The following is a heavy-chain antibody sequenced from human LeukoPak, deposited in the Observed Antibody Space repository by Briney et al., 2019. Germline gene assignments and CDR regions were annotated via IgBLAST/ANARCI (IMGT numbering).Heavy chain of an antibody. CDR1: GGTFSSYA. V-gene: IGHV1-69*05. Sequence: SVKVSCKASGGTFSSYAISWVRQAPGQGLEWMGGIIPIFGTANYAQKFQGRVTMTTDTSTSTAYMELRSLRSDDTAVYYCARDGAVAGTGSYYYYGMDVWGQGTTVTVSS. J-gene: IGHJ6*02. D-gene: IGHD6-19*01. CDR2: IIPIFGTA. CDR3: ARDGAVAGTGSYYYYGMDV.